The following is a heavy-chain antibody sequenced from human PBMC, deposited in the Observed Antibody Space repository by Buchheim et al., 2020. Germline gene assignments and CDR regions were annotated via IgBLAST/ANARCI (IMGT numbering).Heavy chain of an antibody. CDR2: ISGIGITI. D-gene: IGHD1-26*01. J-gene: IGHJ4*02. Sequence: QVQLVESGGGLVRPGGSLRLSCGASGFTFTDYYIIWIRQAPGKGLEWLSYISGIGITIYYVDSVKGGFTNSREHAKKSDYMQMSSLRPEDTALYYCARARYSDSPSDYWGQGTL. CDR1: GFTFTDYY. CDR3: ARARYSDSPSDY. V-gene: IGHV3-11*01.